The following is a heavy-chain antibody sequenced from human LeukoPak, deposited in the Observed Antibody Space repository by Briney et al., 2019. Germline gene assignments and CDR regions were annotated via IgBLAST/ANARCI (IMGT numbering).Heavy chain of an antibody. V-gene: IGHV3-23*01. D-gene: IGHD6-19*01. J-gene: IGHJ2*01. CDR3: AKVRGSSGWSDWYFDL. CDR1: GFTFSSYA. Sequence: GGPLRLSCAASGFTFSSYAMSWVRQAPGKGLEWVSAISGSGGSTYYADSVKGRFTISRDNSKNTLYLQMNSLRAEDTAVYYCAKVRGSSGWSDWYFDLWGRGTLVTVSS. CDR2: ISGSGGST.